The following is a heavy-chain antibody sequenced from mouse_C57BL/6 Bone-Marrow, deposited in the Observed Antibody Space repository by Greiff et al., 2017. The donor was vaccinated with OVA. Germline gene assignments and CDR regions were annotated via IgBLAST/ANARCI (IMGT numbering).Heavy chain of an antibody. D-gene: IGHD2-1*01. CDR3: TTNYGNYVAWFAY. CDR2: IDPENGDT. CDR1: GFNIKDDY. J-gene: IGHJ3*01. Sequence: EVQLQQSGAELVRPGASVKLSCTASGFNIKDDYMHWVKQRPEQGLEWIGWIDPENGDTEYASKFQGKATITADTSSNTAYLQLSSLTSEDTAVYYCTTNYGNYVAWFAYWGQGTLGTVSA. V-gene: IGHV14-4*01.